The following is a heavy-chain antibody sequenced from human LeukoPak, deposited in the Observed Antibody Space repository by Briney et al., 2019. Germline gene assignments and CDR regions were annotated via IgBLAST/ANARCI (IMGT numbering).Heavy chain of an antibody. CDR1: GGSISSTY. V-gene: IGHV4-59*08. J-gene: IGHJ3*02. Sequence: SETLSLTCSVPGGSISSTYWSWIRQPPGKGLEWIGNIYHSGGTNYNPSLNGRVTISIDTSKNQFSLKLTSVTAADTAVYFCARRGRSSSWYGDAFDIWGQGTVVAVSS. CDR2: IYHSGGT. CDR3: ARRGRSSSWYGDAFDI. D-gene: IGHD6-13*01.